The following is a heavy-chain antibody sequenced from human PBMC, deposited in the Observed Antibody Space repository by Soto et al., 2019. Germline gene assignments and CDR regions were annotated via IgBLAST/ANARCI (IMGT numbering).Heavy chain of an antibody. J-gene: IGHJ5*02. D-gene: IGHD1-1*01. CDR1: GGSISSGGYY. V-gene: IGHV4-31*03. CDR2: IYYSGST. CDR3: ATSPEPAGGFDP. Sequence: QVQLQESGPGLVKPSQTLSLTSTVSGGSISSGGYYWSWIRQHPGKGLEWTGYIYYSGSTYYNPSLKSRVTISADTSKNQFSLKLSSVTAADTAVYYCATSPEPAGGFDPWGQGTLVTVSS.